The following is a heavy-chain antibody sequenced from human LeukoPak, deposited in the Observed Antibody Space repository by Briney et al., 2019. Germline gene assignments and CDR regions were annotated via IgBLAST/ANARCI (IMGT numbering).Heavy chain of an antibody. D-gene: IGHD6-13*01. CDR1: GFTFSTYW. CDR3: ASSRWQAFDS. Sequence: GGSLRLSCAATGFTFSTYWMSWVRQAPGKGLEWVAHIKQDGSEKYYVDSVKGRFTVSRDNAKNSVYLQLSSLRTEDTAAYYCASSRWQAFDSWGQGILVTVSS. V-gene: IGHV3-7*02. J-gene: IGHJ4*02. CDR2: IKQDGSEK.